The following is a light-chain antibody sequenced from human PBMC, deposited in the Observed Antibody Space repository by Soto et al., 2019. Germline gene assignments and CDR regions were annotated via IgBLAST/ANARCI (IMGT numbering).Light chain of an antibody. J-gene: IGKJ2*01. V-gene: IGKV2-28*01. CDR3: VQAHRTPKN. Sequence: DIVMTQSPLSLPVTPGEPASISCRSSQSLLHSNGYNYLDWYLQKPGQSPQLLIYLGSNRATGDPDRFSGSGLGADFTLNISRVEAEDVGVYYGVQAHRTPKNFGQGGQLEIK. CDR1: QSLLHSNGYNY. CDR2: LGS.